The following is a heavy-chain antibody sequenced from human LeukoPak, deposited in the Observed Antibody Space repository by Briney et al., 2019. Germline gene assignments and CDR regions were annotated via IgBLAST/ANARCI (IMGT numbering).Heavy chain of an antibody. Sequence: PGGSLRLSCAASGFTMNSNYMSWVRQASGKGLEWVSVIYSGGSTYYADSVKGRFIISRDNSKSTLYLQMNSLRAEDTAVYYCAMETTGEFDYWGQGILVTVSS. D-gene: IGHD1-1*01. V-gene: IGHV3-53*01. CDR1: GFTMNSNY. J-gene: IGHJ4*02. CDR2: IYSGGST. CDR3: AMETTGEFDY.